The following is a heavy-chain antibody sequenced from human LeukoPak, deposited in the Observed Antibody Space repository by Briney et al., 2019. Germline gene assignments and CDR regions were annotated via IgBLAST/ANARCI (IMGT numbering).Heavy chain of an antibody. Sequence: GGSLRLSCAASGFTFSSQWMSWVRQAPGKGLEWVANVNQAGTEKYYVDSVKGRFTISRDNSKNTLYLQMNSLRAEDTAVYYCARSPSYDYGDYEAFDIWGQGTMVTVSS. V-gene: IGHV3-7*01. J-gene: IGHJ3*02. D-gene: IGHD4-17*01. CDR2: VNQAGTEK. CDR3: ARSPSYDYGDYEAFDI. CDR1: GFTFSSQW.